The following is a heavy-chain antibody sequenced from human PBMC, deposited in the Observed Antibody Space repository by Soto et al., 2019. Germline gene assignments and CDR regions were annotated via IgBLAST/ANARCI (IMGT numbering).Heavy chain of an antibody. Sequence: SEALSLTCTVSGGSINAFFWSWVRQPPGKGLESIGYIFYSGSTNYNPSLKSRVTISLDTSKTQFSLNLTSVTAADTAVYYCATQTGLYYYGMDVWGQGTTVTVSS. CDR3: ATQTGLYYYGMDV. V-gene: IGHV4-59*01. J-gene: IGHJ6*02. CDR2: IFYSGST. CDR1: GGSINAFF.